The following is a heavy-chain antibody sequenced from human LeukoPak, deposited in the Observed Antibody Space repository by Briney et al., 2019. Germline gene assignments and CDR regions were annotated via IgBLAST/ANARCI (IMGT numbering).Heavy chain of an antibody. V-gene: IGHV1-69*13. D-gene: IGHD3-16*01. J-gene: IGHJ5*02. Sequence: SVKVSCKASGGTFSSYAISWVRQAPGQGLEWMGGIIPIFGTANYAQKFQGRVTITADESTSTAYMELSSLRSEDTAVYYCARGSRIMITFGSRRFDPWGQGTLVTVSS. CDR3: ARGSRIMITFGSRRFDP. CDR2: IIPIFGTA. CDR1: GGTFSSYA.